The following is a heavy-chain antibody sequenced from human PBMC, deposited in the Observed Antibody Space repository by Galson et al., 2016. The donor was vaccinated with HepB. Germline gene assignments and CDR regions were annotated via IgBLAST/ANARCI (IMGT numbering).Heavy chain of an antibody. CDR3: ARAGANSGVVRAYYYAMDV. V-gene: IGHV3-11*04. CDR1: GFTFSDYY. CDR2: ISSSSGPI. Sequence: CAASGFTFSDYYMSWIRQAPGKGLEWFSYISSSSGPIYYADSVKGRFTISRDNAKNSLYLQMNSLRDEDTAVYYWARAGANSGVVRAYYYAMDVWGQGTTVTVSS. D-gene: IGHD3-10*01. J-gene: IGHJ6*02.